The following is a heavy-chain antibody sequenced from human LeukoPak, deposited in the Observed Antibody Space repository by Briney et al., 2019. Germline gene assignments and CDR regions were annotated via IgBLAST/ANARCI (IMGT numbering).Heavy chain of an antibody. D-gene: IGHD3-3*01. CDR1: GGSFSGYY. Sequence: SETLSLTCAVYGGSFSGYYWSWIRQPPGKGLEWIGEINHSGSTNYNPSLKSRVTISVDTSKNQFSLKLSSVTAADTAVYYCARAGRGITIFGVAEIHRGFDYWGQGTLVTVSS. CDR3: ARAGRGITIFGVAEIHRGFDY. V-gene: IGHV4-34*01. CDR2: INHSGST. J-gene: IGHJ4*02.